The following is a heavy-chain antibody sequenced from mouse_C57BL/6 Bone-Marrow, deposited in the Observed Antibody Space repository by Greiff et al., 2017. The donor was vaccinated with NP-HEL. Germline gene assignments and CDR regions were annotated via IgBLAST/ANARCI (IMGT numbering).Heavy chain of an antibody. CDR1: GYTFTSYW. CDR2: IHPNRGST. D-gene: IGHD1-1*01. Sequence: QVQLPQPGAELVKPGASVTLSCKASGYTFTSYWMHWVKQRPGQGLEWIGMIHPNRGSTNYNEKSKSKATLTVAKSSSTAYMQLSSLTSDDSAVYYCARTTVAYFDYWGQGTTLTVSS. J-gene: IGHJ2*01. CDR3: ARTTVAYFDY. V-gene: IGHV1-64*01.